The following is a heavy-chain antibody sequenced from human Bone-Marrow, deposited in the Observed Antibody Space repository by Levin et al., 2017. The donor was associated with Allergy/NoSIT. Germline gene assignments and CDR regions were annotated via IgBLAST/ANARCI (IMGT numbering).Heavy chain of an antibody. J-gene: IGHJ6*02. D-gene: IGHD2-15*01. Sequence: GGSLRLSCQGSGYSFTTYWIGWMRQMPGKGLEWMGIINPGDSDTRYSPSFQGQVTISVDKSISTAYLQWSSLKASDTAIYYCARLVAATFSYYGMDVWGQGTTVTVSS. CDR1: GYSFTTYW. CDR2: INPGDSDT. CDR3: ARLVAATFSYYGMDV. V-gene: IGHV5-51*01.